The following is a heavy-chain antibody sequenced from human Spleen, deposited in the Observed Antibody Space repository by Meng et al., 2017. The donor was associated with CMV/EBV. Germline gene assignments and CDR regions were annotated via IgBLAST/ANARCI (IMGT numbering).Heavy chain of an antibody. J-gene: IGHJ4*02. CDR2: TYYRSKWYN. CDR3: ARSGGTATGII. V-gene: IGHV6-1*01. CDR1: GDSVSSNSVA. D-gene: IGHD6-25*01. Sequence: QTLSLTCAISGDSVSSNSVAWNWIRQSPSRGLEWLARTYYRSKWYNDYAVSVKGRITINPDTSKNQFSLQLKFVTPEDTAVYYCARSGGTATGIIWGQGTLVTVSS.